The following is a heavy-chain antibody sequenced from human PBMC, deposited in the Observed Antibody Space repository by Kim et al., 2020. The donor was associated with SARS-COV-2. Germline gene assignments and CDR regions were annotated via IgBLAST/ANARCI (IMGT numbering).Heavy chain of an antibody. Sequence: YTEYADSVKGRFTISRDNAKNSLYLEMNSLRAEDTAVYYCARNSSGYYLVWGQGTLVTVSS. J-gene: IGHJ4*02. V-gene: IGHV3-11*03. CDR2: YT. D-gene: IGHD3-22*01. CDR3: ARNSSGYYLV.